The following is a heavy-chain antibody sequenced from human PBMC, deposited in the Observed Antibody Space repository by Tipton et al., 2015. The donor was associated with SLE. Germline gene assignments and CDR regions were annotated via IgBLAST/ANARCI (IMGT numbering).Heavy chain of an antibody. CDR2: IYHSGST. V-gene: IGHV4-38-2*02. Sequence: TLSLTCAVSGYSISSGYYWGWFRQPPGKGLEWIGSIYHSGSTYYNPSLKSRVTISVDTSKNQFSLKLSSVTAADTAVYYCARDSRKLHDAFDIWGQGTMVTVSS. J-gene: IGHJ3*02. D-gene: IGHD6-13*01. CDR1: GYSISSGYY. CDR3: ARDSRKLHDAFDI.